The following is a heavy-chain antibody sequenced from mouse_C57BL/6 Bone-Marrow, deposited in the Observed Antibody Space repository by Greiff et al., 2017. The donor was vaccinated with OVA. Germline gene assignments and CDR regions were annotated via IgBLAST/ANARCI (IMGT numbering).Heavy chain of an antibody. D-gene: IGHD2-1*01. Sequence: HVQLKQPGAELVMPGASVTLSCKASGYTFTSYWMHWVKQRPGQGLEWIGEIDPSDSYPNYNQKFKGKSTLSVDKSSSTAYMQLSSLTSEDSAVYYCAIYYKGYFDVWGTGTTVTVSS. CDR3: AIYYKGYFDV. V-gene: IGHV1-69*01. CDR2: IDPSDSYP. CDR1: GYTFTSYW. J-gene: IGHJ1*03.